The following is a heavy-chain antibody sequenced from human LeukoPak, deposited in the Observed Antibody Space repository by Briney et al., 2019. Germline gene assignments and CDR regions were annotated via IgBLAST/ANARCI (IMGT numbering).Heavy chain of an antibody. D-gene: IGHD6-19*01. Sequence: GGSLRLSCATSGFIFSSYGMHWVRQAPGKGLEWVAVIWHDGSAEFYADSVKGRFTISRDDSKNTVYLQMNSLRPEDTALYYCAKDNRGGWSGYFDYWGQGILVTVSS. CDR1: GFIFSSYG. CDR2: IWHDGSAE. V-gene: IGHV3-33*06. J-gene: IGHJ4*02. CDR3: AKDNRGGWSGYFDY.